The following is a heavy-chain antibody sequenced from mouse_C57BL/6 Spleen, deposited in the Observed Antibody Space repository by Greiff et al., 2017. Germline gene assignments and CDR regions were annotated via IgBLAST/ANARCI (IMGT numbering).Heavy chain of an antibody. V-gene: IGHV1-52*01. Sequence: QVQLQQPGAELVRPGSSVKLSCKASGYTFTSYWMHWVKQRPIQGLEWIGNIDPSDSETHYNQKFKDKATLTVDKSSSTAYMQLSSLTSEESAVXCCARVDDYDGRGAWFAYWGQGTLVTVSA. CDR1: GYTFTSYW. CDR2: IDPSDSET. J-gene: IGHJ3*01. D-gene: IGHD2-4*01. CDR3: ARVDDYDGRGAWFAY.